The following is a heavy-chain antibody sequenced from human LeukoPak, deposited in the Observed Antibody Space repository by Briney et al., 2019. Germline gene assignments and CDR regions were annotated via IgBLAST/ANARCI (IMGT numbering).Heavy chain of an antibody. Sequence: PSETLSLTCAVYGGSFSGYYWSWIRQPPGKGLEWIGEINHSGSTNYNPSLKSRVTISVDTSKNQFSLKLSSVTAADTAVYYCARGFEPPPRRAAGIAAAGTEKGGVSAFDHWGQGTLVTVSS. CDR2: INHSGST. CDR3: ARGFEPPPRRAAGIAAAGTEKGGVSAFDH. CDR1: GGSFSGYY. J-gene: IGHJ4*02. D-gene: IGHD6-13*01. V-gene: IGHV4-34*01.